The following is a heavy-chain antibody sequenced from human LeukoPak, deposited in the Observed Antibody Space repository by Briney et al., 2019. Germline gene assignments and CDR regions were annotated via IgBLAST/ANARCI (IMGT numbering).Heavy chain of an antibody. Sequence: SETLSLTCTVSGGSISSASYYWSWMRQPAGKGLEWLGRIYTSGSTNYNRSPNSRVTIVVDTSQNQSSQKLSSLTADDTAVYSCARSRSAAAGKPITLLDPWGQGTLVTVSS. J-gene: IGHJ5*02. CDR3: ARSRSAAAGKPITLLDP. D-gene: IGHD6-13*01. V-gene: IGHV4-61*02. CDR2: IYTSGST. CDR1: GGSISSASYY.